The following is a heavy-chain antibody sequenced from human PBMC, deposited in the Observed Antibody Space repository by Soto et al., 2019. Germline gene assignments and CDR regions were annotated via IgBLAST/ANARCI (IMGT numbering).Heavy chain of an antibody. J-gene: IGHJ4*02. CDR3: AKDHDEDFGYDLDYFNY. CDR2: IYYSGVT. V-gene: IGHV4-31*03. D-gene: IGHD5-12*01. Sequence: SETLSLTCTVSGGSISSGGYFWNWIRQHPGKGLEWIGYIYYSGVTYYNPSLKSRVTISVDTSKNQFSLYLEMNSLRSEDTALYYCAKDHDEDFGYDLDYFNYWGRGTLVTVSS. CDR1: GGSISSGGYF.